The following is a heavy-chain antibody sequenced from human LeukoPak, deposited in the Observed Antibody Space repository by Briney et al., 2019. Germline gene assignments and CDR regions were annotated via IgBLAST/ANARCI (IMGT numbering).Heavy chain of an antibody. CDR2: ISSDGSST. D-gene: IGHD2-2*01. J-gene: IGHJ4*02. V-gene: IGHV3-74*01. Sequence: PGGSLRLSCAASGFTFSSYWMHWVRQAPGKGLVWVSRISSDGSSTSYADSVKGRFTISRDNAKNTLYLQMNSLRAEDTAVYYCAGARSTSFDCWGQGALVTVSS. CDR3: AGARSTSFDC. CDR1: GFTFSSYW.